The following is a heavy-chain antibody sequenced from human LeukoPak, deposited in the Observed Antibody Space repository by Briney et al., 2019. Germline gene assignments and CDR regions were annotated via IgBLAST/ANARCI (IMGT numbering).Heavy chain of an antibody. CDR2: IYYSGST. CDR3: ARHPDYYDSSGYSIYYFDY. J-gene: IGHJ4*02. Sequence: SETLSLTCTVSGGSISSSSYYWGWIRQPPGKGLEWIGSIYYSGSTYYNPSLKSRVTISVDTSKNQFSLKLSSVTAADTAVYYCARHPDYYDSSGYSIYYFDYWGQGTLVTVSS. D-gene: IGHD3-22*01. CDR1: GGSISSSSYY. V-gene: IGHV4-39*01.